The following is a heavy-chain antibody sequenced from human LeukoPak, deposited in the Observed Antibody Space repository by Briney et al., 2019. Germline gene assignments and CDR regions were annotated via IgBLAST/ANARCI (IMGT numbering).Heavy chain of an antibody. CDR3: AKVYYYDSSGYYETFDY. V-gene: IGHV3-23*01. CDR2: ISGSGGST. Sequence: GGSLRLSCAASGFTFSSYEMNWVRQAPGKGLEWVSAISGSGGSTYYADSVKGRFTISRDNSKNTLYLQMNSLRAEDTAVYYCAKVYYYDSSGYYETFDYWGQGTLVTVSS. CDR1: GFTFSSYE. J-gene: IGHJ4*02. D-gene: IGHD3-22*01.